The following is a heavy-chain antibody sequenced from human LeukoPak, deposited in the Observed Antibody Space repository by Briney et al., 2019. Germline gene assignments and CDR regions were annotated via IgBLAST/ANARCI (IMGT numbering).Heavy chain of an antibody. D-gene: IGHD3-10*01. Sequence: PSETLSLTCAVYGGSFSGYYWSWIRQPPGKGLEWIGEINHSGSTNYNPSLKSRVTISVDTSKNQFSLKLSSVTAADTAMYYCTRVTQNLPYTAGSHYNWAFDYWGQGTLVTVSS. CDR1: GGSFSGYY. J-gene: IGHJ4*02. V-gene: IGHV4-34*01. CDR3: TRVTQNLPYTAGSHYNWAFDY. CDR2: INHSGST.